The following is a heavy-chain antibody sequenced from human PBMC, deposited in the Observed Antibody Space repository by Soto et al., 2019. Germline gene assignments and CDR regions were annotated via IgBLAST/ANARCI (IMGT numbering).Heavy chain of an antibody. J-gene: IGHJ6*02. CDR1: GYTFTSYA. V-gene: IGHV1-3*01. Sequence: GASVKVSCKASGYTFTSYAMHWVRQAPGQRLEWMGWINAGNGNTKYSQKFQGRVTITRDTSAGTAYMELSSLRSEDTAVYYCAILEWLLYGGNYYYGMDVWGQGTTVTVSS. CDR3: AILEWLLYGGNYYYGMDV. D-gene: IGHD3-3*01. CDR2: INAGNGNT.